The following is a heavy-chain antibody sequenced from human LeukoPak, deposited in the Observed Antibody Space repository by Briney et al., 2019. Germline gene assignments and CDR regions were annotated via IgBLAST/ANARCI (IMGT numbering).Heavy chain of an antibody. V-gene: IGHV3-21*01. J-gene: IGHJ4*02. D-gene: IGHD1-26*01. CDR1: GFTFSSYS. CDR2: ISSSSSYI. CDR3: AREGVYSGSLVIFRVFDY. Sequence: GGSLRLSCAASGFTFSSYSMTWVRQAPGKGLEWVSSISSSSSYIYYADSVKGRFTISRDNAKNSLYLQMNSLRAEDTAVYYCAREGVYSGSLVIFRVFDYWGQGTLVTVSS.